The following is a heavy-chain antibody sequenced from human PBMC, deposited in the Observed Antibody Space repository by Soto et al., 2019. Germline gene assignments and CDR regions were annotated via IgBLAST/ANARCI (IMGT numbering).Heavy chain of an antibody. D-gene: IGHD3-16*01. Sequence: EVQLVQSGAEVKKPGESLRISCQASGYTFINYWISWVRQVPGKGLEWMGRVDPNDSYSNYSPSFQGHITTSADMSIGTAYVQWSSLNASDTAMYYCVRHKSYGYGAGAFDIWGQGTMVTVSS. CDR3: VRHKSYGYGAGAFDI. CDR1: GYTFINYW. J-gene: IGHJ3*02. CDR2: VDPNDSYS. V-gene: IGHV5-10-1*03.